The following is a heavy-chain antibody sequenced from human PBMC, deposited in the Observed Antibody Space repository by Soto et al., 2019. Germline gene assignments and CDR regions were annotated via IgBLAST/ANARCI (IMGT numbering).Heavy chain of an antibody. J-gene: IGHJ4*02. Sequence: QITLKESGPSLVKPTQTPTLTCTFSEFSLSSTRMAVGWIRQPPGKALECLALIYCDDDKRYSPFLNSRLTMSVDTPQNHVVLTMAHMLPMDPPRYYWAHSVVTGLRYYSDYWRPAPLVSASS. V-gene: IGHV2-5*02. CDR3: AHSVVTGLRYYSDY. D-gene: IGHD3-9*01. CDR1: EFSLSSTRMA. CDR2: IYCDDDK.